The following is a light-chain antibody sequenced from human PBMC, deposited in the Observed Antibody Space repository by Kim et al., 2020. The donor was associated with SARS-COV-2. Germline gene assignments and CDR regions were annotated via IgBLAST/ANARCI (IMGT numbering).Light chain of an antibody. CDR2: GAS. Sequence: SPRERGATSCWSGNSVISSTLVWYQHKPGQAPRLLMYGASGRATGIPDRFSGSGSGTDFTLTIRRLESEDFAVYYCQQYNTSPRTFGQGTKVDIK. CDR3: QQYNTSPRT. CDR1: NSVISST. V-gene: IGKV3-20*01. J-gene: IGKJ1*01.